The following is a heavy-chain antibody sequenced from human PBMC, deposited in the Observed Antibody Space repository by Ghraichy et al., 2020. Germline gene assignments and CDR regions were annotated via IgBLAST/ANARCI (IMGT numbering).Heavy chain of an antibody. V-gene: IGHV4-30-4*01. CDR2: IYYSGST. D-gene: IGHD3-22*01. CDR1: GGSISSGDYY. CDR3: AREVNYYDSSGYYYDEVYFYY. Sequence: SQTLSLTCTVSGGSISSGDYYWSWIRQPPGKGLEWIGYIYYSGSTYYNPSLKSRVTISVDTSKNQFSLKLSSVTAADTAVYYCAREVNYYDSSGYYYDEVYFYYWGQGTLVTVSS. J-gene: IGHJ4*02.